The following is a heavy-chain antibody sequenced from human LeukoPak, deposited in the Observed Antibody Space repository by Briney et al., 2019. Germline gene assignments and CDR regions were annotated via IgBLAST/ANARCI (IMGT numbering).Heavy chain of an antibody. CDR3: ARTVGATGFDY. D-gene: IGHD1-26*01. CDR1: GGSISSGGYY. V-gene: IGHV4-30-2*01. CDR2: IYHSGST. J-gene: IGHJ4*02. Sequence: SQTLSLTCTVSGGSISSGGYYWSWIRQPPGKGLEWIGYIYHSGSTYYNPSLKSRVTISVDRSKNQFSLKLSSVTAADTAVYYCARTVGATGFDYWGQGTLVTVSS.